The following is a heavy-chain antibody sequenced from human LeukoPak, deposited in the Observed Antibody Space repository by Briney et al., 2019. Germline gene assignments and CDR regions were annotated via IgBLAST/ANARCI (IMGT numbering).Heavy chain of an antibody. CDR2: ISGSGGSV. CDR1: GLAFSGYA. V-gene: IGHV3-23*01. J-gene: IGHJ4*02. CDR3: AKHIVAGISYYFEH. D-gene: IGHD6-19*01. Sequence: PGGSLRLSCAASGLAFSGYAMSRVRQAPGKGLEWVSGISGSGGSVYYADSVMGRFTISRDNSKNILYLQMKNLRVEHTAVYYCAKHIVAGISYYFEHWGQGIPVTVSS.